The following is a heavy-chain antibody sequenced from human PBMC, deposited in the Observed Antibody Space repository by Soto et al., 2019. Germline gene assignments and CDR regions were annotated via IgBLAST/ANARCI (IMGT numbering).Heavy chain of an antibody. V-gene: IGHV4-34*01. CDR1: GGSFSGYY. CDR3: ARGWHTKPFDY. CDR2: INHSGST. J-gene: IGHJ4*02. Sequence: SETLSLTCAVYGGSFSGYYWSWIRQPPGKGLEWIGEINHSGSTNYNPSLKSRVTISVDTSKNQFSLKLSSVTAADTAVYYCARGWHTKPFDYWGQGTLVTVSS.